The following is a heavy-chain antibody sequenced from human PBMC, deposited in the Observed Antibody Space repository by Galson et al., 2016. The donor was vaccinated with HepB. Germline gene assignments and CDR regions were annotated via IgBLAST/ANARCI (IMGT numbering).Heavy chain of an antibody. V-gene: IGHV2-5*02. J-gene: IGHJ4*02. D-gene: IGHD5-12*01. CDR2: IYWDDDK. Sequence: PALVKPTQTLTLTCTFSGFSLSTTGVGVGWIRQPPGKALEWLALIYWDDDKRYSPSLKSRLTITKDTSKNQVVLTMTNVDPVDTATYYCAHRQAESRIAKLTAATISPFDYWGQGTLVTVSS. CDR1: GFSLSTTGVG. CDR3: AHRQAESRIAKLTAATISPFDY.